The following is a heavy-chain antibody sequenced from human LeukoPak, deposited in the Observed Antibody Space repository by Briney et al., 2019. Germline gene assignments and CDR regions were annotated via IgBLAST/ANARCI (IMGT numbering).Heavy chain of an antibody. V-gene: IGHV3-21*03. Sequence: GGSLRLSCAASGFTFSSYSMNWVRQAPGKGLEWVSSISSSSSYIYYADSVKGRFTISRDNAKNSLYLQMNSLKTEDTAVYYCTTLFVVPGRDYWGQGTLVTVSS. CDR2: ISSSSSYI. J-gene: IGHJ4*02. D-gene: IGHD2-21*01. CDR3: TTLFVVPGRDY. CDR1: GFTFSSYS.